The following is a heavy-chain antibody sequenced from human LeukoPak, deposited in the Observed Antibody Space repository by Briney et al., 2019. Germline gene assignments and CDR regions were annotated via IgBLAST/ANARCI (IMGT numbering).Heavy chain of an antibody. CDR2: ISWNSGSI. Sequence: PGRSLRLSCAASGFTFDDYAMHWVRQAPGKGLEWVSGISWNSGSIGYADSVKGRFTISRDNAKNSLYLQMNSPRAEDTALYYCAKEITATGLNYWGQGTLVTVSS. J-gene: IGHJ4*02. CDR3: AKEITATGLNY. CDR1: GFTFDDYA. V-gene: IGHV3-9*01. D-gene: IGHD4-11*01.